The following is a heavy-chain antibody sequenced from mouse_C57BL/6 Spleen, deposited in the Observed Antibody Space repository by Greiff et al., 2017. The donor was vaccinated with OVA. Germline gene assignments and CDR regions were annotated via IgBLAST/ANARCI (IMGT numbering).Heavy chain of an antibody. CDR1: GYTFTDYY. CDR3: ARNSYDYDGGYAMDY. D-gene: IGHD2-4*01. V-gene: IGHV1-26*01. Sequence: VQLQQSGPELVKPGASVKISCKASGYTFTDYYMNWVKQSHGKSLEWIGDINPNNGGTSYNQKFKGKATLTVDKSSSTAYMELRSLTSEDSAVYYCARNSYDYDGGYAMDYWGQGTSVTVSS. J-gene: IGHJ4*01. CDR2: INPNNGGT.